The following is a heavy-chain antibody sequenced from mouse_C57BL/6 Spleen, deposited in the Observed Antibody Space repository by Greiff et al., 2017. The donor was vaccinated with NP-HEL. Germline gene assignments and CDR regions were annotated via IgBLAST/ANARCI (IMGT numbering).Heavy chain of an antibody. CDR2: INYDGSST. CDR1: GFTFSDYY. CDR3: AREEYYGNYDY. J-gene: IGHJ2*01. V-gene: IGHV5-16*01. Sequence: EVMLVESEGGLVQPGSSMKLSCTASGFTFSDYYMAWVRQVPEKGLEWVANINYDGSSTYYLDSLKSRFIISRDNAKNILYLQMSSLKSEDTATYYCAREEYYGNYDYWGQGTTLTVSS. D-gene: IGHD2-1*01.